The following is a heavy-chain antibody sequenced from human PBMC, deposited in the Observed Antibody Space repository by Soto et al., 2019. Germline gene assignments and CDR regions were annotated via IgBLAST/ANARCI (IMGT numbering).Heavy chain of an antibody. CDR2: MNPNSGNT. CDR1: GYTFTSYD. D-gene: IGHD6-6*01. Sequence: ASVKVSCKASGYTFTSYDINWVRQATGQGLEWMGWMNPNSGNTGFAQKFQARVTMTSNTSISTAYMELSSLRSEDTAVYYCARALFEYSSSSDAFDIWGQGTMVTASS. V-gene: IGHV1-8*01. CDR3: ARALFEYSSSSDAFDI. J-gene: IGHJ3*02.